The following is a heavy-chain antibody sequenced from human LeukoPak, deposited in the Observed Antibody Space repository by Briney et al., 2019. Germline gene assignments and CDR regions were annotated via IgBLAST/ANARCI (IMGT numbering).Heavy chain of an antibody. Sequence: GGSLRLSCAASGFTFSSYAMHWVRQAPGKGLEWVAVISYDGSNKYYADSVKGRFTISRDNSKNTLYLQMGSLRAEDMAVYYCARVHYGSGSYYLDYWGQGTLVTVSS. V-gene: IGHV3-30*14. CDR3: ARVHYGSGSYYLDY. D-gene: IGHD3-10*01. CDR1: GFTFSSYA. CDR2: ISYDGSNK. J-gene: IGHJ4*02.